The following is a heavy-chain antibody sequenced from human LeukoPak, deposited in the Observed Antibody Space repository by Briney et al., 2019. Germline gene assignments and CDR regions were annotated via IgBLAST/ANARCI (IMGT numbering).Heavy chain of an antibody. Sequence: PGRSLRLPCAASGFIFSNYGMNWVRQAPGKGLEWVAVIWYDGSNKYYADSVKGRFTISRDNSKNTLYLQMNSLRAEDTAVYYCARSNEHTSGYPPPMDYWGQGTLVTVSS. J-gene: IGHJ4*02. CDR2: IWYDGSNK. D-gene: IGHD3-22*01. CDR3: ARSNEHTSGYPPPMDY. V-gene: IGHV3-33*01. CDR1: GFIFSNYG.